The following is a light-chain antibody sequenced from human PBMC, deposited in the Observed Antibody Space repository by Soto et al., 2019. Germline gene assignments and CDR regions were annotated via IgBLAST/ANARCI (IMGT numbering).Light chain of an antibody. CDR3: QSYDSSLSGSNVV. CDR1: SSNIGAGYD. CDR2: GNS. Sequence: QSVQTQPPSVSRAPGQRVTISCTGSSSNIGAGYDVHWYQQLPGTAPKLLIYGNSNRPSGVPDRFSGSKSGTSASLAITGLQAEDEADYNCQSYDSSLSGSNVVFGGGTKLTVL. J-gene: IGLJ2*01. V-gene: IGLV1-40*01.